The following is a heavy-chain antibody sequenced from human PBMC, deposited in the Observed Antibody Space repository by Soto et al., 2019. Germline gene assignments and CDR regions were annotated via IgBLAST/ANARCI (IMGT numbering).Heavy chain of an antibody. V-gene: IGHV3-23*01. CDR3: AKGIGDVVDVDY. J-gene: IGHJ4*02. Sequence: EVQLLESGGGLVQPGGSLRLSCAASGFTFSSYAMSWVRQAPGKGLEWVSAISGSGGSTYYADSVKGRFTFSRDNSKNTLYLQMNSLRAEDTAVYYCAKGIGDVVDVDYWGQGTLVTVSS. D-gene: IGHD2-21*01. CDR1: GFTFSSYA. CDR2: ISGSGGST.